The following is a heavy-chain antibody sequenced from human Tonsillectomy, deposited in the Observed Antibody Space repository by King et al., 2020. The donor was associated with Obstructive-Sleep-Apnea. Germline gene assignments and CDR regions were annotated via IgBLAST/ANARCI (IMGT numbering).Heavy chain of an antibody. CDR2: ISSSGSTI. Sequence: VQLVESGGGLVKPGGSLRLSCAASGFTFSDYYMSWIRQAPGKGLEWVSYISSSGSTIYYADSVKGRFTISRDNTKNSVYLQMNSLRAGDTAVYYCARDRASGSYSDYWGQGTLVTVSS. V-gene: IGHV3-11*01. J-gene: IGHJ4*02. CDR1: GFTFSDYY. D-gene: IGHD1-26*01. CDR3: ARDRASGSYSDY.